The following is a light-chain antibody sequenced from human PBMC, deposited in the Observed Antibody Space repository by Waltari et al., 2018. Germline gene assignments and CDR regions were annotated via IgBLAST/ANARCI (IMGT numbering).Light chain of an antibody. J-gene: IGKJ1*01. CDR2: DAS. V-gene: IGKV1-12*01. Sequence: DIPMSQSPSSLSATVGDRVTLTCRAIQCISSRLAWYQQKPGKAPQLLISDASSLHSGVPSRFSGSGSGTDFTLTISSLQPEDFATYYCLQVNSFPRTFGQGTKVEVK. CDR1: QCISSR. CDR3: LQVNSFPRT.